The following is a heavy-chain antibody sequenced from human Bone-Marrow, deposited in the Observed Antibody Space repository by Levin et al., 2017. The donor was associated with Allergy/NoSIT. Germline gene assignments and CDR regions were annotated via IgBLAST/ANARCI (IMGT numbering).Heavy chain of an antibody. CDR3: AAMSRMERHLATSFES. J-gene: IGHJ4*02. Sequence: SQTLSLTCNVSGASIRSTSFFWGWIRQSPGKGLEWLGHVFYTGDVYFNPSLRGRVAISIDTSNKQFSLKLISVTAADTAVYYCAAMSRMERHLATSFESWGRGALVSVSS. CDR2: VFYTGDV. V-gene: IGHV4-39*07. D-gene: IGHD2-2*01. CDR1: GASIRSTSFF.